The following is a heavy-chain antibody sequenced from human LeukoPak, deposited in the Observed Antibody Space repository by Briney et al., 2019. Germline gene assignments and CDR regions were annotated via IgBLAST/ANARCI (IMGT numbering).Heavy chain of an antibody. Sequence: PSETLSLTCTVSGGSISSGDYYWSWIRQPPGKGLEWIGYIYYSGSTYYNPSLKSRVTISVDTSKNQFSLKLSSVTAADTAVYYCAREVAAAGASDYWGQGTLVTVSS. CDR3: AREVAAAGASDY. CDR2: IYYSGST. CDR1: GGSISSGDYY. J-gene: IGHJ4*02. V-gene: IGHV4-30-4*08. D-gene: IGHD6-13*01.